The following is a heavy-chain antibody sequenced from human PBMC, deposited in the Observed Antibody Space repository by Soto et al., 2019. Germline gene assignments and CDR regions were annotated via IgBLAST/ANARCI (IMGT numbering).Heavy chain of an antibody. J-gene: IGHJ4*02. Sequence: GASVKVSCKASGYTFTSYYMHWVRQAPGQGLEWMGIINPSGGSTSYAQKFQGRVTMTRDTSTSTVYMELSSLRSEDTAVYYCARDPGYDILTGYYPHNPFDYWGQGTLVTVSS. CDR2: INPSGGST. CDR1: GYTFTSYY. V-gene: IGHV1-46*01. CDR3: ARDPGYDILTGYYPHNPFDY. D-gene: IGHD3-9*01.